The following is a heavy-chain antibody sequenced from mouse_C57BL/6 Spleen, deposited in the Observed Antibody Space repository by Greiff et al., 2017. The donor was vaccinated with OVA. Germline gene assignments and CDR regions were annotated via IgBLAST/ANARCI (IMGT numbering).Heavy chain of an antibody. CDR1: GFTFSDYG. Sequence: DVKLVESGGGLVQPGGSLKLSCAASGFTFSDYGMAWVRQAPRKGPEWVAFISNLAYSIYYADTVTGRFTISRENAKNTLYLEMSSLRSEDTAMYYCARLGGDYYGSSYGHFDVWGTGTTVTVSS. CDR2: ISNLAYSI. D-gene: IGHD1-1*01. V-gene: IGHV5-15*01. J-gene: IGHJ1*03. CDR3: ARLGGDYYGSSYGHFDV.